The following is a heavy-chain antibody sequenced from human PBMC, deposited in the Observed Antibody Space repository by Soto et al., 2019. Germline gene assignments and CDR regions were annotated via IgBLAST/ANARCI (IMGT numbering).Heavy chain of an antibody. V-gene: IGHV1-58*02. CDR3: AAGTYYDFWSGYYADYYYYMDV. D-gene: IGHD3-3*01. CDR2: IVVGSGNT. CDR1: GFTFTSSA. J-gene: IGHJ6*03. Sequence: SVKVSCKASGFTFTSSAMQWVRQARGQRLEWKGWIVVGSGNTNYAQKFQERVTITRDMSTSTAYMELSSLRSEDTAVYYCAAGTYYDFWSGYYADYYYYMDVWGKGTTVTVSS.